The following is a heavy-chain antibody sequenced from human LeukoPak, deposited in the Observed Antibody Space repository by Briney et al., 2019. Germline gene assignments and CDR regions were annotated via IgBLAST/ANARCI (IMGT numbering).Heavy chain of an antibody. J-gene: IGHJ4*02. CDR3: ARDLRPYCSGGSCYLGFY. Sequence: GASVKVSCKASGYTFTSYGISWVRQAPGQGLEWMGWISAYNGNTNYAQKLQGRVTMTTDTSTSTAYMELRSPRSDDTAVYYCARDLRPYCSGGSCYLGFYWGQGTLVTVSS. CDR2: ISAYNGNT. CDR1: GYTFTSYG. V-gene: IGHV1-18*01. D-gene: IGHD2-15*01.